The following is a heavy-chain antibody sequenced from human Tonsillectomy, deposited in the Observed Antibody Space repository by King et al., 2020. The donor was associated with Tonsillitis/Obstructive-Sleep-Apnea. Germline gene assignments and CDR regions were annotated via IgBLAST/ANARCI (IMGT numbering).Heavy chain of an antibody. D-gene: IGHD6-19*01. V-gene: IGHV3-43*01. CDR1: GFTFDDYT. Sequence: QLVQSGGVVVQPGGSLRLSCAASGFTFDDYTMHWVRQAPGKGLEWVSFISWDGSTYYADSVKGRFTISRDNSKNSLYLQMNSLTTEDTALYYCAKDSPNMAVAVGVFDIWGQGKMVTVSS. CDR2: ISWDGST. CDR3: AKDSPNMAVAVGVFDI. J-gene: IGHJ3*02.